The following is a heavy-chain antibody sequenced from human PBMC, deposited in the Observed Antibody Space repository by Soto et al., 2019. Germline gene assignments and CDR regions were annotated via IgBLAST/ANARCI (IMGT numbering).Heavy chain of an antibody. CDR1: GYTFTSYG. Sequence: ASVKVSCKASGYTFTSYGISWVRQAPGQGLEWMGWISAYNGNTNYAQKLQGRVTMTTDTSTSTAYMELRSLRSGDTAVYYCARGGYDFWSGYYTPYYYYYMDVWGKGTTVTVSS. CDR3: ARGGYDFWSGYYTPYYYYYMDV. CDR2: ISAYNGNT. V-gene: IGHV1-18*01. D-gene: IGHD3-3*01. J-gene: IGHJ6*03.